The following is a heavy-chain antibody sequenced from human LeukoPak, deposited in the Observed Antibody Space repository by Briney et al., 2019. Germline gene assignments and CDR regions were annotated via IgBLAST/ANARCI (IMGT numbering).Heavy chain of an antibody. D-gene: IGHD6-19*01. J-gene: IGHJ4*02. V-gene: IGHV4-59*01. CDR1: GGSISNYY. Sequence: PSETLSLTCTVSGGSISNYYWSWIRQSPGKGLEWIGYVYYTGATNYNPSLKNRVTMSVDTSKNLISLRLSSVTAADTAVYYCARPLYSSAWYYFNYWGQGTLVTVSP. CDR2: VYYTGAT. CDR3: ARPLYSSAWYYFNY.